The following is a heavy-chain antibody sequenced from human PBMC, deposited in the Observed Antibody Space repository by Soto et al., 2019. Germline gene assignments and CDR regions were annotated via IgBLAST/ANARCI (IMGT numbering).Heavy chain of an antibody. V-gene: IGHV1-69*12. CDR2: IIPIFGTA. J-gene: IGHJ5*02. CDR3: ARDRGPSSGYYPYWFDP. CDR1: GGTFSSDA. Sequence: QVHLVQSGAEVKKPGSSVKVSCKASGGTFSSDAITWVRQAPGQGLEWMGGIIPIFGTANYAQKFQGRVTITADESTRTAYMELSSLRSEDTAVYYCARDRGPSSGYYPYWFDPWGQGTLVTVSS. D-gene: IGHD3-22*01.